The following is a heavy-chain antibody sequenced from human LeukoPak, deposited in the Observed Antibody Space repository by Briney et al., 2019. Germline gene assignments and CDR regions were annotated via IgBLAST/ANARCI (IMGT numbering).Heavy chain of an antibody. CDR3: ARETTEYSSGWYKVEGYFDY. D-gene: IGHD6-19*01. Sequence: ASVKVSCKASGSTFSSYAISWVRQAPGQGLEWLGRIIPIFGTANYAQKFQGRVTITTDESTSTAYMELSSLRSEDTAVYYCARETTEYSSGWYKVEGYFDYWGQGTLVTVSS. V-gene: IGHV1-69*05. CDR2: IIPIFGTA. CDR1: GSTFSSYA. J-gene: IGHJ4*02.